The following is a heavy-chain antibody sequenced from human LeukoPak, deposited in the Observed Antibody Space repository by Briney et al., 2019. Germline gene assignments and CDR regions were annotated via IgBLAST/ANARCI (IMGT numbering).Heavy chain of an antibody. D-gene: IGHD3-22*01. J-gene: IGHJ4*02. CDR2: INHSGST. V-gene: IGHV4-39*07. Sequence: SETLSLTCTVSGGSISSGGYYWSWIRQPPGKGLEWIGEINHSGSTNYNPSLKSRVTISVDTSKNQFSLKLSSVTAADTAVYYCARGLYYYDSSGYYSAKVDYWGQGTLVTVSS. CDR3: ARGLYYYDSSGYYSAKVDY. CDR1: GGSISSGGYY.